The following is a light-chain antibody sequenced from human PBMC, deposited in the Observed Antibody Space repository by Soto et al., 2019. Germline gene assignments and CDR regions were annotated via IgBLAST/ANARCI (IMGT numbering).Light chain of an antibody. CDR1: QSLVDSGGNTY. Sequence: DIVLTQTPLSSPVTLGQPASISCRSSQSLVDSGGNTYLSWLQQRPGQPPRLLIYEISNRFSGVPDRFSGSGAGTDFTLKISRVEAEDVGVYYCMQAAQFPNTFGQGTNLEIK. CDR3: MQAAQFPNT. CDR2: EIS. V-gene: IGKV2-24*01. J-gene: IGKJ2*01.